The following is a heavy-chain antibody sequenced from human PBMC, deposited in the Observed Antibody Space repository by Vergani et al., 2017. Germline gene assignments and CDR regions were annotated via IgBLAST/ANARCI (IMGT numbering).Heavy chain of an antibody. J-gene: IGHJ4*02. CDR2: IYYSGST. Sequence: QLQLQESGPGLVKPSETLSLTCTVSVGSISSSSYYWGWIRQPPGKGLEWIGSIYYSGSTYYNPSLKSRVTISVDTSKNQFSLKLSSVTAADTAVYYCARPGIAAAYYFDYWGQGTLVTVSS. D-gene: IGHD6-13*01. CDR3: ARPGIAAAYYFDY. CDR1: VGSISSSSYY. V-gene: IGHV4-39*01.